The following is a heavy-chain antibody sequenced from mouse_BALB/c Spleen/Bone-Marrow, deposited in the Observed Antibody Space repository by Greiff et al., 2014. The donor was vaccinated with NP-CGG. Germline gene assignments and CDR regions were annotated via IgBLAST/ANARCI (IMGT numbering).Heavy chain of an antibody. CDR3: ARDKNYGSYWYFDA. V-gene: IGHV7-3*02. Sequence: EVQLVESGGGLVQPGGSLRLSCATSGFTFTDYYMSWVRQPPGKALEWLGFIRNKANGYTTEYSASVKGRFTISRDNSQSILYLQMNTLRAEDSATYYCARDKNYGSYWYFDAWGAGTTVTVSS. CDR2: IRNKANGYTT. D-gene: IGHD2-1*01. CDR1: GFTFTDYY. J-gene: IGHJ1*01.